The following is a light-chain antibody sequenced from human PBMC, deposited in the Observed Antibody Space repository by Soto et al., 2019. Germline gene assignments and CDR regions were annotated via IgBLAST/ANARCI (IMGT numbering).Light chain of an antibody. CDR2: EGT. Sequence: YALTPPASVSGSLGQSITISCTGSSSDVGTYYFVSWYQQHPGKVPKLMIYEGTKRPSGVSDRFSGSKSGNTASMTISGLQAEDEANYYCCSYAGNNIFVFGTGTKVTVL. V-gene: IGLV2-23*01. J-gene: IGLJ1*01. CDR3: CSYAGNNIFV. CDR1: SSDVGTYYF.